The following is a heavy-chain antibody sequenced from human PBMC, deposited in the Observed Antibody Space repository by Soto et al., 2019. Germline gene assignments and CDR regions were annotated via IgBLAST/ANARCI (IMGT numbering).Heavy chain of an antibody. J-gene: IGHJ6*02. V-gene: IGHV1-18*01. CDR2: ISVRNGNT. D-gene: IGHD3-10*01. Sequence: QVQLVQSGAEVKKPGASVKVSCKASGYTFHSYGVTWVRQAPGQGLEWMGWISVRNGNTNYAQKLQGRVTMTTDTSPTTAYMELRSLRSDDTAVYYCAREVGFYYGSGSYYGMDVWGQGTTVTVSS. CDR3: AREVGFYYGSGSYYGMDV. CDR1: GYTFHSYG.